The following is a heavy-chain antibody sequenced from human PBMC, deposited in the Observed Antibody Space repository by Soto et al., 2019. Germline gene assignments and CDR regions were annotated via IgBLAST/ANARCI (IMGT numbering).Heavy chain of an antibody. D-gene: IGHD6-13*01. CDR1: GFTFSSYA. Sequence: PGGPLRLSCAASGFTFSSYAMSWVRQAPGKGLEWVSAISGSGGSTYYADSVKGRFTISRDNSKNTLYLQMNSLRAEDTAVYYCAKDSGSAPSYYHYGMDVWGQGTTVTVSS. CDR2: ISGSGGST. V-gene: IGHV3-23*01. J-gene: IGHJ6*02. CDR3: AKDSGSAPSYYHYGMDV.